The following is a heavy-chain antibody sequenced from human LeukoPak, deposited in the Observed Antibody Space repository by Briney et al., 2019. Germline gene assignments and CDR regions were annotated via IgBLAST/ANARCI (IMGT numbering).Heavy chain of an antibody. CDR3: AKDKHSSSWSDYYYYGMDV. CDR1: GFTFDDYA. Sequence: AGGSLRLSCAASGFTFDDYAMHWVRQAPGKGLEWVSGISWNSGSIGYADSVKGRFTISRDNAKNSLYLQMNSLRTEDTALYYCAKDKHSSSWSDYYYYGMDVWGQGTTVTVSS. D-gene: IGHD6-13*01. CDR2: ISWNSGSI. V-gene: IGHV3-9*01. J-gene: IGHJ6*02.